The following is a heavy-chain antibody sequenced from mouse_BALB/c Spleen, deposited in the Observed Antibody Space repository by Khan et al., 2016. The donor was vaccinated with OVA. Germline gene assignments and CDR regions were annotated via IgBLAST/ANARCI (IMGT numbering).Heavy chain of an antibody. V-gene: IGHV1S81*02. D-gene: IGHD2-1*01. Sequence: QVQLQQSGAELVKPGTSVKISCKASGYTFTSYYMYWVKQRPGQGLEWIGGINPNNGDSNFHEKFKSKATLTVDKSSSTAYMQLGILTSEDSAVYYCARSGYGNPFAYWGQGTLVTVAA. CDR2: INPNNGDS. CDR1: GYTFTSYY. CDR3: ARSGYGNPFAY. J-gene: IGHJ3*01.